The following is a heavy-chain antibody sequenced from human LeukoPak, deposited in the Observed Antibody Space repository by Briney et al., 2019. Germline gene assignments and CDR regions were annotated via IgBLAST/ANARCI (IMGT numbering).Heavy chain of an antibody. J-gene: IGHJ6*03. CDR1: GGSISSYY. Sequence: SETLSLTCTVSGGSISSYYWSWIRQPPGKGLEWIGEINHSGSTNYNPSLKSRVTISVDTSKNQFSLKLSSVTAADTAVYYCARRSQGFGELLDYYYYMDVWGKGTTVTVSS. CDR2: INHSGST. D-gene: IGHD3-10*01. CDR3: ARRSQGFGELLDYYYYMDV. V-gene: IGHV4-34*01.